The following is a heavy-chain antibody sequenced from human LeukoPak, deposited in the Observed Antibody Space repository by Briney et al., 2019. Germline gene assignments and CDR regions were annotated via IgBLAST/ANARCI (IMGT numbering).Heavy chain of an antibody. J-gene: IGHJ5*02. CDR1: GYTFTSYG. CDR3: ARDLGREYYGDYLNWLDP. V-gene: IGHV1-18*01. D-gene: IGHD4-17*01. Sequence: GASVKVSCKASGYTFTSYGIGWVRQATCQGLEWMGWISAYNGNKNLAQKLQGRVTMTTDTSTSTAYMELRSLRSDDTAVYYCARDLGREYYGDYLNWLDPWGQGTLVTVSS. CDR2: ISAYNGNK.